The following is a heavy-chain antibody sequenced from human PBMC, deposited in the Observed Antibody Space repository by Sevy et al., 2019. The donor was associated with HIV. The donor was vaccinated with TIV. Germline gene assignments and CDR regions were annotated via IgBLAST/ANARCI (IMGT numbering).Heavy chain of an antibody. CDR2: IQYDGSNK. CDR3: VKEGGGEGGDH. Sequence: GGSLRLSCAASGFSFSSYGMHWVRQAPGKGLEWMSYIQYDGSNKDYADSVKGRFTISRDNSKNKLYLQMNSLRVEDTALFYCVKEGGGEGGDHWGQGTLVTVSS. J-gene: IGHJ4*02. CDR1: GFSFSSYG. D-gene: IGHD2-21*01. V-gene: IGHV3-30*02.